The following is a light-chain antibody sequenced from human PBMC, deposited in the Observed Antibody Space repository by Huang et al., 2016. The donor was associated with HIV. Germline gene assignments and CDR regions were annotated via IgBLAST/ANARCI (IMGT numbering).Light chain of an antibody. V-gene: IGKV3-11*01. Sequence: EIVLTQSPATLSLSPGERATLSCRASQSVSSYLAWYQQKPGQAPRRLIYDASNRATGIPARFSGRGSGTDFTLTISSLEPEDFAVYYCQQRINWPSLTFGGGTKVEIK. CDR1: QSVSSY. J-gene: IGKJ4*01. CDR2: DAS. CDR3: QQRINWPSLT.